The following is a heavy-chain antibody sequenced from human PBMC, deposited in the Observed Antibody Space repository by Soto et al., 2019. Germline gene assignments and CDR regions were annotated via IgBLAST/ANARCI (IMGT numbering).Heavy chain of an antibody. CDR2: ISSSSSYI. CDR3: ARVLHDYGDPRLYGMDV. CDR1: GFTFSSYS. V-gene: IGHV3-21*01. Sequence: GGSLRLSCAASGFTFSSYSMNWVRQAPGKGLEWVSSISSSSSYIYYADSVKGRFTISRDNAKNSLYLQMNSLRAEDTAVYYCARVLHDYGDPRLYGMDVWGQGTTVTVSS. D-gene: IGHD4-17*01. J-gene: IGHJ6*02.